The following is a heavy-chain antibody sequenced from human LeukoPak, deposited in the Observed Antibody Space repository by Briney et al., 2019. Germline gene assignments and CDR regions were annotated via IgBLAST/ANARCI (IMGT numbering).Heavy chain of an antibody. Sequence: GGSLRLSCAASGFTFSRYSMNRVRQAPGKGLEWVSSISSSSSYIYYADSVKGRFTISRDNAKNSLYLQMNSLRAEDTAVYYCAIGSSGNYFDYWGQGTLVTVSS. CDR2: ISSSSSYI. CDR1: GFTFSRYS. CDR3: AIGSSGNYFDY. D-gene: IGHD3-22*01. V-gene: IGHV3-21*01. J-gene: IGHJ4*02.